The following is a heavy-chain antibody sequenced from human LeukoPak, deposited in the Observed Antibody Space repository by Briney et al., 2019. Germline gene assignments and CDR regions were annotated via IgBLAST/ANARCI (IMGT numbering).Heavy chain of an antibody. D-gene: IGHD3-3*01. CDR1: GGPISSSSYY. CDR3: ARHRYDFWSGFRGAALDY. V-gene: IGHV4-39*01. CDR2: IYYSGST. J-gene: IGHJ4*02. Sequence: SETLSLTCTVSGGPISSSSYYWGWIRQPPGKGLEWIGSIYYSGSTYYNPSLKSRVTISVDTSKNQFSLKLSSVTAADTAVYYCARHRYDFWSGFRGAALDYWGQGTLVTVSS.